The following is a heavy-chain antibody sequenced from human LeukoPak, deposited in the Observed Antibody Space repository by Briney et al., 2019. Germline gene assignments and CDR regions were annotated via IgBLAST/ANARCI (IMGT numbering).Heavy chain of an antibody. CDR2: IKQDGSEK. V-gene: IGHV3-7*01. J-gene: IGHJ4*02. D-gene: IGHD5-12*01. CDR3: AKYSGYNLEY. Sequence: GGSLRLSCAASGFTFSSYWMSWVRQAPGKGLEWVANIKQDGSEKYYVDSVKGRFTISRDNSKNSVYLQMNSLRDDDTGIYYCAKYSGYNLEYWGQGTLVTVSP. CDR1: GFTFSSYW.